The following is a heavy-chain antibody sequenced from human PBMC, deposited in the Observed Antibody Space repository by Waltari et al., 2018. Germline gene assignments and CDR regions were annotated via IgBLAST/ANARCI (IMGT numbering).Heavy chain of an antibody. CDR2: IYYSGST. CDR1: GGSISSYY. D-gene: IGHD3-16*02. CDR3: ARSPYDYIWGSYRSYYFDY. Sequence: QVQLQESGSGLVKPSATLSLTCTVSGGSISSYYWSWIRQPPGKGLEWIGYIYYSGSTNYNPSLKSRVTISVDTSKNQFSLKLSSVTAADTAVYYCARSPYDYIWGSYRSYYFDYWGQGTLVTVSS. V-gene: IGHV4-59*01. J-gene: IGHJ4*02.